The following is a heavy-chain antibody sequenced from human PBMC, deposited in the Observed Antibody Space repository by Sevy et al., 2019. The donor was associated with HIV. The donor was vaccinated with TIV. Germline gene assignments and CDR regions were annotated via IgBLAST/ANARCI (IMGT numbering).Heavy chain of an antibody. J-gene: IGHJ4*01. CDR1: GFAFSSHA. CDR2: ISYEGTET. V-gene: IGHV3-30-3*01. Sequence: GESLKISCAASGFAFSSHAMHWVRQAPGKGLEWVAVISYEGTETFYAASVEGRLTISRDNSKNMLSLQINSLRPEDTAVYYCARDGGYSIKWYPLYWGHGTLVTVSS. CDR3: ARDGGYSIKWYPLY. D-gene: IGHD6-13*01.